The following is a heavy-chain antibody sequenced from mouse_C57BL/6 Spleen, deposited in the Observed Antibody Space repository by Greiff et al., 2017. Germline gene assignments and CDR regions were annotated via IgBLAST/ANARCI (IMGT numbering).Heavy chain of an antibody. V-gene: IGHV1-59*01. CDR1: GYTFTSYW. J-gene: IGHJ1*03. Sequence: VQLQQPGAELVRPGTSVKLSCKASGYTFTSYWMHWVKQRPGQGLEWIGVIDPSDSYTNYNQKFKGKATLTVDTSSSTAYMQLSSLTSEDSAVYYCARSGYYGSLDYWGTGTTVTVSS. CDR3: ARSGYYGSLDY. D-gene: IGHD1-1*01. CDR2: IDPSDSYT.